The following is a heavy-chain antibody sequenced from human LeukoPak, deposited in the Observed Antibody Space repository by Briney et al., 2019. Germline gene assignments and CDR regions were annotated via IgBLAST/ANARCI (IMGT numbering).Heavy chain of an antibody. CDR3: ARAHSRPFDY. V-gene: IGHV4-4*02. CDR1: GGSISSSNW. D-gene: IGHD6-13*01. Sequence: SETLSLTCAVSGGSISSSNWWSWVRQPPGKGLEWIGEIYHSGSTNYNPSLKSRVTISVDTSKNQFSLKLSSVTAADTAVYYCARAHSRPFDYWGQGTLVTVSS. CDR2: IYHSGST. J-gene: IGHJ4*02.